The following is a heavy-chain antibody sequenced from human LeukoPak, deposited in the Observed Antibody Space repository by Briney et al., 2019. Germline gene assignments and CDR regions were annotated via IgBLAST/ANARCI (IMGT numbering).Heavy chain of an antibody. J-gene: IGHJ5*02. Sequence: GGSLRLSCAASGFTFSDYYMSWIRQAPGKGLEWVSYISSSGSTIYYADSVKGRFTISRDNAKNSLYLQMNSLRAEDTAVYYCARASSSWSLWFDPWGQGTLLTVSS. CDR1: GFTFSDYY. V-gene: IGHV3-11*01. D-gene: IGHD6-13*01. CDR2: ISSSGSTI. CDR3: ARASSSWSLWFDP.